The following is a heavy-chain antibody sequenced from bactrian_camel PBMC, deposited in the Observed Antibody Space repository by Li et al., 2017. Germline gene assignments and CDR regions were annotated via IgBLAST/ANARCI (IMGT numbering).Heavy chain of an antibody. V-gene: IGHV3S42*01. J-gene: IGHJ4*01. CDR1: GFTFSGYA. CDR3: ATAGNYH. D-gene: IGHD2*01. CDR2: IDSGGGVT. Sequence: VQLVESGGDSVQPGGSLRLSCAASGFTFSGYAMSWVRQAPGKGLERVSAIDSGGGVTGYADSVKGRFTISRDNAKNTLYLQMNSLKTEDTAVYYCATAGNYHWGQGTQVTVS.